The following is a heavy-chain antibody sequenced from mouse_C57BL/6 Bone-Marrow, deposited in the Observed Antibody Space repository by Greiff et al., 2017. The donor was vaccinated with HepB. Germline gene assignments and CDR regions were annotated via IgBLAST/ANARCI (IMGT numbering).Heavy chain of an antibody. V-gene: IGHV1-55*01. CDR3: ARRGHYYGSSYVDY. J-gene: IGHJ2*01. D-gene: IGHD1-1*01. CDR1: GYTFTSYW. Sequence: VQLQQPGAELVKPGASVKMSCKASGYTFTSYWITWVKQRPGQGLEWIGDIYPGSGSTNYNEKFKSKATLTVDTSSSTAYMQLSSLTSEDSAVYYCARRGHYYGSSYVDYWGQGTTLTVSS. CDR2: IYPGSGST.